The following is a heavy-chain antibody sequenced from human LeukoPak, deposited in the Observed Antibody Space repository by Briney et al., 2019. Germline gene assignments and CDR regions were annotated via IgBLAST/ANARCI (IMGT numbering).Heavy chain of an antibody. CDR2: TSYDESNK. Sequence: GGSLRLSCAASGFTFSIYTMVWVRQPPGKGLEWVAVTSYDESNKYYVDSVKGRFTISRDNSNNMLYLQMNSLRPEDTAVYYCARDWGIDTWGQGTLVTVSS. D-gene: IGHD3-16*01. CDR3: ARDWGIDT. CDR1: GFTFSIYT. J-gene: IGHJ5*02. V-gene: IGHV3-30*03.